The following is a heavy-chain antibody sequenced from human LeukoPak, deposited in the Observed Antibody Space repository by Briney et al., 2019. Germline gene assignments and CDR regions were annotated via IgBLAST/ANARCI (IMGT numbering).Heavy chain of an antibody. J-gene: IGHJ4*02. CDR3: ARGALYYDSSGFSDY. D-gene: IGHD3-22*01. Sequence: SETLSLTCTVSGGSISSSSYYWGWIRQPPGKGLEWIGSIYYSGSTYYNPSLKSRVTISVDTSTNQFSLRLSSVTAADTAVYYCARGALYYDSSGFSDYWGQGTLVTVSS. V-gene: IGHV4-39*07. CDR2: IYYSGST. CDR1: GGSISSSSYY.